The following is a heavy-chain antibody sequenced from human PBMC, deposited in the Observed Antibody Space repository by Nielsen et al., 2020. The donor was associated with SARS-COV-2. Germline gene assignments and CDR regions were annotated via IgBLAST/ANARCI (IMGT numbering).Heavy chain of an antibody. D-gene: IGHD4-17*01. CDR1: GGSFSGYY. Sequence: GSLRLSCAVYGGSFSGYYWSWIRQPPGKGLEWIGEINHSGSTNYNPSLKSRVTISVDTSKNQFSLKLSSVTAADTAVYYCATRTTVTTGCNYWGQGTLVTVSS. CDR2: INHSGST. V-gene: IGHV4-34*01. J-gene: IGHJ4*02. CDR3: ATRTTVTTGCNY.